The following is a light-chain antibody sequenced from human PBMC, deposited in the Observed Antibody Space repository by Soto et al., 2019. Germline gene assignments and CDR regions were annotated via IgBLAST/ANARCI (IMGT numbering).Light chain of an antibody. Sequence: QSVLTQPPSVSAAPGKKVTISCSGSSSNIGNNYVSWYQQLPGTAPKLLIYDNNKRPSGIPDRFSGSKSGTSATLGITGLQTGDEADYYCGTWDSSLSALFGGGTKVTVL. CDR2: DNN. CDR3: GTWDSSLSAL. V-gene: IGLV1-51*01. J-gene: IGLJ2*01. CDR1: SSNIGNNY.